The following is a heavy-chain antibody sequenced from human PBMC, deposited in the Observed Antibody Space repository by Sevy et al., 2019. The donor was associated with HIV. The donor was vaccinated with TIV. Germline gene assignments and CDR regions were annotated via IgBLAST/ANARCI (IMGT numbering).Heavy chain of an antibody. D-gene: IGHD3-10*01. J-gene: IGHJ4*02. CDR3: AKDDLGSIDY. CDR2: LSYDDSDE. Sequence: GGSLRLSCAASGFIFSTSPMHWVHQAPGKGLECVAILSYDDSDENYADSVKGRFTISRDNSKNTLYLQMNSLRTEDTAVYYYAKDDLGSIDYWGQGTLVTVSS. CDR1: GFIFSTSP. V-gene: IGHV3-30-3*02.